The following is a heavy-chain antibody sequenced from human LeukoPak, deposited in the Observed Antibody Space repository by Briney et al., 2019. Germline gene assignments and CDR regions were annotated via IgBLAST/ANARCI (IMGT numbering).Heavy chain of an antibody. D-gene: IGHD1-26*01. CDR1: GFIVSSNY. V-gene: IGHV3-53*01. CDR2: IYSGGST. CDR3: ARDSGSYYFDY. Sequence: PGRSLRLSCAASGFIVSSNYMSWVRQAPGKGLEWVSVIYSGGSTYYADSVKGRFTISRDNSKNTLYLQMNSLRAEDTAVYYCARDSGSYYFDYWGQGTLVTVSS. J-gene: IGHJ4*02.